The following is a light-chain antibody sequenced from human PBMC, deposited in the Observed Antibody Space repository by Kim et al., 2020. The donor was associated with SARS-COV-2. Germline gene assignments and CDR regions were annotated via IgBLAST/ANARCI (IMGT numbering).Light chain of an antibody. CDR1: RSNSGRDY. Sequence: GSPGQGGTLSCSGSRSNSGRDYVYWYTQLPGTAPKLLIYRNNQRPSGVPDRFSGSKSGTSASLAISGLRSEDEADYYCASWDDSLVFGGGTKVTVL. V-gene: IGLV1-47*01. CDR3: ASWDDSLV. J-gene: IGLJ2*01. CDR2: RNN.